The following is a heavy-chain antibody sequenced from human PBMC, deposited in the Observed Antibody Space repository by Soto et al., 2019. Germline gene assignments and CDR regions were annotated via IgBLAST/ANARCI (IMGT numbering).Heavy chain of an antibody. J-gene: IGHJ4*02. CDR3: TRHEAPTGTGDY. V-gene: IGHV3-73*02. D-gene: IGHD2-8*02. CDR2: IRSKANSYAT. CDR1: GFTFSGSA. Sequence: EVQLVESGGGLVQPGGPLKLSCAASGFTFSGSAMHWVRQASGKGLEWVCRIRSKANSYATAYAASVKGRFTISRDDSKNTASRQMNSLKTEDTAVYYCTRHEAPTGTGDYWGQGTLVTVAS.